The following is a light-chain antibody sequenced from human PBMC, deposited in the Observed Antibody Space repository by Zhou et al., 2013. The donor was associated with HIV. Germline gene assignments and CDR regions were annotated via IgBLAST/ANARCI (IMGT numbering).Light chain of an antibody. CDR2: GAS. CDR1: QGFRNY. V-gene: IGKV1-27*01. J-gene: IGKJ5*01. CDR3: QQSYTTPPVT. Sequence: DIQMTQSPSSLSASVGDRVTITCRASQGFRNYLAWYQQKPGKAPKLLIYGASVLQSGVPSRFSGSGSGRHFTLTINNLQPEDFATYYCQQSYTTPPVTFGQGTRLQIK.